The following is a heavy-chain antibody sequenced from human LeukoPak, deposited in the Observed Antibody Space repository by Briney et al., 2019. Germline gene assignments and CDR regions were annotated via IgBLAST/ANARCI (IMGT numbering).Heavy chain of an antibody. D-gene: IGHD3-22*01. Sequence: PGGSLRLSCAASGFTVSSNYMSWIRQAPGKGLEWVSYISSSGSTIYYADSVKGRFTISRDNAKNSLYLQMNSLRAEDTAVYYCARWYYYETTGLYYGSFDNWGQGILVTVSS. CDR3: ARWYYYETTGLYYGSFDN. J-gene: IGHJ5*02. V-gene: IGHV3-11*04. CDR2: ISSSGSTI. CDR1: GFTVSSNY.